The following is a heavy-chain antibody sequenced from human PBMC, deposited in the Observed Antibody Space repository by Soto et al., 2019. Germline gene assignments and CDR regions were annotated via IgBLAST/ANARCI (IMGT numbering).Heavy chain of an antibody. Sequence: QVQLVQSGPEVKKPGASVKVSCKTSGYTFTDYGISWVRQAPGQGLEWMGWISTYKGNTNYAQNFQGRVTMTTDTSTTTADMDMRSLRSDDTAVYYCATRSPAFDYWGQGTLVTVSS. CDR2: ISTYKGNT. CDR1: GYTFTDYG. V-gene: IGHV1-18*01. J-gene: IGHJ4*02. CDR3: ATRSPAFDY.